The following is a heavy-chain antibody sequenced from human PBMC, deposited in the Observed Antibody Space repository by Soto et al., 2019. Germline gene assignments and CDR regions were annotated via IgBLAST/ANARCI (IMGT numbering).Heavy chain of an antibody. CDR3: ARERSYYDILTGYTGYGMDV. CDR2: ISAYNGNT. Sequence: ASVKVSCKASGYTFTSYGISWVRQAPGQGLERMGWISAYNGNTNYAQKLQGRVTMTTDTSTSTAYMELRSLRSDDTAVYYCARERSYYDILTGYTGYGMDVWGQGTTVTVSS. CDR1: GYTFTSYG. V-gene: IGHV1-18*01. J-gene: IGHJ6*02. D-gene: IGHD3-9*01.